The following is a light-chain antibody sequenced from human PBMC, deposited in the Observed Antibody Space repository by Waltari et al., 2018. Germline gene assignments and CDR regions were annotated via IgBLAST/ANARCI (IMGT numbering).Light chain of an antibody. CDR3: QVWDTSADHLVV. V-gene: IGLV3-21*04. Sequence: SYVLTQPPSVSVAPGKTASITCGGNNIGATSVNWYQQKPGQAPILLIYFDSDRPSGIPDRFSGSNSGHTATLTISRVEAGDEAAYYCQVWDTSADHLVVFGGGTNLTVV. CDR1: NIGATS. CDR2: FDS. J-gene: IGLJ2*01.